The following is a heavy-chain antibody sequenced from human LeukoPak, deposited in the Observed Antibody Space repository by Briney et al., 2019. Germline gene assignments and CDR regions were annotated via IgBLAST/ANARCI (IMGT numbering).Heavy chain of an antibody. D-gene: IGHD2-2*01. J-gene: IGHJ6*03. V-gene: IGHV3-21*01. CDR3: ARGAICGSTSCYYYYYYMDV. Sequence: GGSLRLSCAASGFTFSSYSMNWVRQAPGKGLEWVSSISSSSSYIYYADSVKGRFTISRDNAKNSLYLQMNSLRAEDTAVYYCARGAICGSTSCYYYYYYMDVWGKGTTVTVSS. CDR2: ISSSSSYI. CDR1: GFTFSSYS.